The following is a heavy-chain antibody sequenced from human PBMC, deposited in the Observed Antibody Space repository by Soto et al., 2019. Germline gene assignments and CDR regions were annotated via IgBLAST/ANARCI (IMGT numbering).Heavy chain of an antibody. D-gene: IGHD2-8*01. CDR3: ARVMANLPWYFDY. V-gene: IGHV3-33*01. CDR1: GFTFSSYG. Sequence: QVQLVESGGGVVQPGRSLRLSCAASGFTFSSYGMHWVRQAPGKGLEWVAVIWYDGSNKYYADSVKGRFTISRDNSKNTLYLQMNSLRAEDTAVYYCARVMANLPWYFDYWGQGTLVTVSS. CDR2: IWYDGSNK. J-gene: IGHJ4*02.